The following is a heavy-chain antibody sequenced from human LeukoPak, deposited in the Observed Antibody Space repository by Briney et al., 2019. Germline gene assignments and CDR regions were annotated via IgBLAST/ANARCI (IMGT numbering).Heavy chain of an antibody. CDR1: GASISGYF. CDR2: IYHSGST. D-gene: IGHD6-19*01. CDR3: ARALAVAGLYAFDI. J-gene: IGHJ3*02. V-gene: IGHV4-30-2*01. Sequence: PSETLSLTCTVSGASISGYFWSWIRQPPGKGLEWIGYIYHSGSTYYNPSLKSRVTISVDRSKNQFSLKLSSVTAADTAVYYCARALAVAGLYAFDIWGQGTMVTVSS.